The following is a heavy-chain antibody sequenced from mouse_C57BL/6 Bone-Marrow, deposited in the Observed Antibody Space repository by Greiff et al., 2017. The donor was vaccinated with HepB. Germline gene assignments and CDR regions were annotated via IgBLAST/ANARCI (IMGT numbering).Heavy chain of an antibody. CDR3: ARRDYGSSYFDY. CDR1: GYTFTSYG. Sequence: QVQLQHSGAELARPGASVKLSCKASGYTFTSYGISWVKQRTGQGLEWIGEIYPRSGNTYYNEKFKGKATLTADKSSSTAYMELRSLTSEDSAVYFCARRDYGSSYFDYWGQGTTLTVSS. J-gene: IGHJ2*01. D-gene: IGHD1-1*01. V-gene: IGHV1-81*01. CDR2: IYPRSGNT.